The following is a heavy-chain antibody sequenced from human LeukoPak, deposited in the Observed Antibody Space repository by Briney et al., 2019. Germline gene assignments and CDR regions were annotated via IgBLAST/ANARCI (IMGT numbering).Heavy chain of an antibody. J-gene: IGHJ5*02. CDR1: GFSLTTSGVG. Sequence: SGPTLVNPTQTLTLTCTFSGFSLTTSGVGVGWFRQPPGKALEWLAIIYSDDREFYSPSLNSRLTITKDTSDNQVVLTMTNMDPVDTATYYCAHRRPPAPAGKDWFDPWGQGTLVSVSS. D-gene: IGHD6-13*01. CDR3: AHRRPPAPAGKDWFDP. CDR2: IYSDDRE. V-gene: IGHV2-5*02.